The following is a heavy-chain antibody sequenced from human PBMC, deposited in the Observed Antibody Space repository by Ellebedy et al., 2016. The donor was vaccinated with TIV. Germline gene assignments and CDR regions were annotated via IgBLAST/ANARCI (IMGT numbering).Heavy chain of an antibody. V-gene: IGHV4-39*06. CDR1: GGSISSSSYY. D-gene: IGHD3-3*01. J-gene: IGHJ4*02. CDR2: IFYSGNT. CDR3: ARILRAGSDGDYFDY. Sequence: GSLRLSCAVSGGSISSSSYYWGWIRQPPGKGLEWIGCIFYSGNTYYNPSLKSRLTISVDTSKNQFALKLSSVTAADTAVYYCARILRAGSDGDYFDYWGQGTQVTASS.